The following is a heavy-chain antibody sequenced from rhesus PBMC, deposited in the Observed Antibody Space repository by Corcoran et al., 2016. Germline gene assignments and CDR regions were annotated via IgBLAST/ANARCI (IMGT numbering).Heavy chain of an antibody. V-gene: IGHV1-111*02. CDR2: VDPEDGEA. CDR3: ATGGAAGNRVAGDAFDF. CDR1: GYTFTDYY. D-gene: IGHD6-31*01. Sequence: EVQLVQSGAEVKKPGASVKISCKASGYTFTDYYLHWVRKAPGKGLEWIDRVDPEDGEAIHAQKYQDGVTITADTTTDTAYMELSSLRSEDTAVYYCATGGAAGNRVAGDAFDFWGQGLRVTVSS. J-gene: IGHJ3*01.